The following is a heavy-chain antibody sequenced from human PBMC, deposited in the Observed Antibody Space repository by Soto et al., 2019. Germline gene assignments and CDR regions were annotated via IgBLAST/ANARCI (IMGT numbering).Heavy chain of an antibody. CDR2: ISGRGENT. D-gene: IGHD7-27*01. CDR1: GFTFSVFA. V-gene: IGHV3-23*01. CDR3: AKERGTGDYGVNAVDI. Sequence: EVQLLESGGGLVQPGGSLRLSCAASGFTFSVFAMSWVRQAPGKGLELVSTISGRGENTYYADSVKGRFTISRDNSKNKLKLQMNSLRGEDTAVYYCAKERGTGDYGVNAVDIWGQGTMVTVAS. J-gene: IGHJ3*02.